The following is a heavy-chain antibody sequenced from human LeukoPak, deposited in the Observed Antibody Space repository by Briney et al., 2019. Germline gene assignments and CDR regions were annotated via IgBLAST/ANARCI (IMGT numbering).Heavy chain of an antibody. V-gene: IGHV1-2*02. J-gene: IGHJ2*01. CDR2: INPNSGGT. D-gene: IGHD2-2*01. CDR1: GYTFTGYY. CDR3: AREPKYCSSTSCSNWYFDL. Sequence: ASVKVSCKASGYTFTGYYMHWVRQAPGQGLEWMGWINPNSGGTNYAQKFQGRVTMTRDTSISTAYMELSRPRSDDTAVYYCAREPKYCSSTSCSNWYFDLWGRGTLVTVSS.